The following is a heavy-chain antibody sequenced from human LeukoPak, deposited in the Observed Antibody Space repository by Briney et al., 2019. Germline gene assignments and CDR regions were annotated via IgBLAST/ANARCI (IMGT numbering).Heavy chain of an antibody. CDR1: GFILNNYA. V-gene: IGHV3-9*01. CDR3: AKDNRRHYTSGPNPDSLH. CDR2: ISGNSGSI. J-gene: IGHJ4*02. Sequence: GGSLRLSCAGSGFILNNYARHWVGKPPGKGLEGVSGISGNSGSIDYADSVKGRFTISRDNAKNSLYLQMNSLRVEDTAFYYCAKDNRRHYTSGPNPDSLHWGQGALVTVSS. D-gene: IGHD6-19*01.